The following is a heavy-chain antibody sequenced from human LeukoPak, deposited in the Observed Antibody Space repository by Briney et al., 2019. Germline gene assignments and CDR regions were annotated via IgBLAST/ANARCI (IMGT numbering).Heavy chain of an antibody. CDR2: ISSSSSYI. D-gene: IGHD6-6*01. V-gene: IGHV3-21*01. Sequence: GGSLRLSCAASGFTFSSYSMNWVRQAPGKGLEWVSSISSSSSYIYYADSVKGRFTISRDNAKNSLYLQMNSLRAEDTAVYYCARDRTGIAARYFDSWGQGTLVTVSS. CDR3: ARDRTGIAARYFDS. CDR1: GFTFSSYS. J-gene: IGHJ4*02.